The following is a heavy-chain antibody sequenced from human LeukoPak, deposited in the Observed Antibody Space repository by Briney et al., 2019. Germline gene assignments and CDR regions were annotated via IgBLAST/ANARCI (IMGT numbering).Heavy chain of an antibody. J-gene: IGHJ4*02. CDR1: GGSISTSNYY. CDR2: IYYSGST. D-gene: IGHD3-22*01. Sequence: SETLSLTCTVSGGSISTSNYYWGWIRQPPGKGLEWIGYIYYSGSTNYNPSLKSRVTISVDTSKNQFSLKLSSVTAADTAVYYCAREDYDSSGYYYAFDYWGQGTLVTVSS. CDR3: AREDYDSSGYYYAFDY. V-gene: IGHV4-61*05.